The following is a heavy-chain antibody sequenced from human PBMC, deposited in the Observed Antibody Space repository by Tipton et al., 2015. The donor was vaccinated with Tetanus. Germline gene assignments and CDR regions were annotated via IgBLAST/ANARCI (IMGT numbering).Heavy chain of an antibody. Sequence: QSGAEVKKPGSSVKVSCKVSGGTFSSNAISWVRQAPGQGLEWMGGIIPMLDEINHAQKFQGRVTITRNTSASTAYMELSSLRSEDTAVYYCARAASGTHTETGRDDYWGQGTLVTVSS. V-gene: IGHV1-69*05. CDR2: IIPMLDEI. J-gene: IGHJ4*02. CDR3: ARAASGTHTETGRDDY. D-gene: IGHD1-1*01. CDR1: GGTFSSNA.